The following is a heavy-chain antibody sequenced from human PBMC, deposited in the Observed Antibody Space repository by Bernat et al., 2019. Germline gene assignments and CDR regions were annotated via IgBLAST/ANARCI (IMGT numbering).Heavy chain of an antibody. CDR1: GFSLNNARMG. Sequence: QVTLKESGPALVKPTETLTLTCTVSGFSLNNARMGVSWIRQPPGKALEWLAHICWNDEKSFSTSLKSRLTIYKDTSKSQLVLTLTNMDPVDTATYYFAWSKWNDILRQYRWFDPWGQGTLVTVSS. J-gene: IGHJ5*02. V-gene: IGHV2-26*01. CDR2: ICWNDEK. CDR3: AWSKWNDILRQYRWFDP. D-gene: IGHD1-20*01.